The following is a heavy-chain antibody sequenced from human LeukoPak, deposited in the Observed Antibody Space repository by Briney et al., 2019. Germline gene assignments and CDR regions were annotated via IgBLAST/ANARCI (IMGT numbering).Heavy chain of an antibody. D-gene: IGHD3-22*01. CDR3: ARDLGYYYDSSGYYPDY. CDR1: GFTFSSYA. Sequence: GGSLRLSCAASGFTFSSYAMHWVRQAPGKGLEWVAVIWYDGSNKYYADSVKGRFTISRDNSKNTLYLQMNSLRAEDTAVYYCARDLGYYYDSSGYYPDYWGQGTLVTVSS. CDR2: IWYDGSNK. V-gene: IGHV3-33*08. J-gene: IGHJ4*02.